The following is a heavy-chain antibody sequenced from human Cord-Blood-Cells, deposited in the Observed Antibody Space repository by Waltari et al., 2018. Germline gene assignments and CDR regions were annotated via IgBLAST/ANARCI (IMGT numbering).Heavy chain of an antibody. J-gene: IGHJ4*02. CDR1: GGSISSHY. CDR2: IYYSGST. V-gene: IGHV4-59*11. D-gene: IGHD6-13*01. CDR3: ARGRNGQQLVPHFDY. Sequence: QVQLQESGPGLVKPSETLSLTCTVSGGSISSHYWSWIRQPPGKGLEWIGYIYYSGSTNSTPSLKIRVTISVDTSKNQFSLRLSSVTAADTAVYYCARGRNGQQLVPHFDYWGQGTLVTISS.